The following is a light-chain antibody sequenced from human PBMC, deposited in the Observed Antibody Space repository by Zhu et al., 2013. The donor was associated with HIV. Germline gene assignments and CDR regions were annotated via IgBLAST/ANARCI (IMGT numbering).Light chain of an antibody. V-gene: IGLV2-23*02. J-gene: IGLJ1*01. CDR2: ALN. Sequence: QSALTQPASVSGSPGQSITISCTGTSSDIGSSDLVSWYQQHPGKAPKLIIYALNRRPSGVPDRFSGSKSGNTASLTISGLRDDDEADYWCCSYARAVFYVFGTGTRVTVL. CDR1: SSDIGSSDL. CDR3: CSYARAVFYV.